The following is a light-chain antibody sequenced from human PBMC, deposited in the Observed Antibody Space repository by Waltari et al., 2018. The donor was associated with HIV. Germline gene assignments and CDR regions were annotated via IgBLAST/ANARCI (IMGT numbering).Light chain of an antibody. J-gene: IGKJ4*01. CDR1: QSIGRW. CDR3: QQASSLPLT. CDR2: AAS. Sequence: DIQMTQSPSSVSASVGDRVTITCRASQSIGRWLVCYPQTPGKAPKLLIYAASTLQAGVPSRFSGSGSGTSFTLTISSLQPEDFATYYCQQASSLPLTFGEGTKVEFK. V-gene: IGKV1-12*01.